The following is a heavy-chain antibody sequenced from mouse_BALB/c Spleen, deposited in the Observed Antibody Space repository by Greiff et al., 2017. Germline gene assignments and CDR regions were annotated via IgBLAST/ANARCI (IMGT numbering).Heavy chain of an antibody. V-gene: IGHV5-9-4*01. D-gene: IGHD2-1*01. Sequence: EVKLVESGGGLVKPGGSLKLSCAASGFTFSSYAMSWVRQSPEKRLEWVAEISSGGSYTYYPDTVTGRFTISRDNAKNTLYLEMSSLRSEDTAMYYCARRGNYGFFAYWGQGTLVTVSA. CDR1: GFTFSSYA. J-gene: IGHJ3*01. CDR2: ISSGGSYT. CDR3: ARRGNYGFFAY.